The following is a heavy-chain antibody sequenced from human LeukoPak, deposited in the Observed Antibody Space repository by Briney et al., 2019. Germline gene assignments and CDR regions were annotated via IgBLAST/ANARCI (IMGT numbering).Heavy chain of an antibody. Sequence: KPGGSLRLSCGASGFTFTSYSMKWVRQAPGKGVEWVSSISRSSSYIYYADSVKGRFTISTDNAKNPLYLQMNSLRAEDTAVYYCARGLRGIVPAACIDYWGQGTLVTVSS. D-gene: IGHD2-2*01. CDR2: ISRSSSYI. CDR1: GFTFTSYS. CDR3: ARGLRGIVPAACIDY. J-gene: IGHJ4*02. V-gene: IGHV3-21*01.